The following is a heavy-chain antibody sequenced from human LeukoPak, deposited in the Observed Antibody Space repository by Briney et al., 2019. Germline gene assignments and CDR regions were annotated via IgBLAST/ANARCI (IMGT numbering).Heavy chain of an antibody. Sequence: ASVKVSCKASGGTFSSYAIIWVRQAPGQGLEWMGRIIPILGIANYAQKFQGRVTITADKSTSTAYMELSSLRSEDTAVYYCARGKHLVPDDYWGQGTLVTVSS. V-gene: IGHV1-69*04. CDR3: ARGKHLVPDDY. CDR1: GGTFSSYA. CDR2: IIPILGIA. J-gene: IGHJ4*02. D-gene: IGHD3-3*02.